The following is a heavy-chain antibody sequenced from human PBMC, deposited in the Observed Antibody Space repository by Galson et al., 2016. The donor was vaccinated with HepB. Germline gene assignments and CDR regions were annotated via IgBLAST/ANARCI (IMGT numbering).Heavy chain of an antibody. V-gene: IGHV3-30*03. D-gene: IGHD4-17*01. CDR2: ISYDGSYK. CDR3: ARDCIMMTVTWGPDY. CDR1: GFTFSRYG. Sequence: SLRLSCAASGFTFSRYGIHWVRQAQGKGLEWVAVISYDGSYKFYADSVRGRFTISRDNSEDTVNLQMNSLRAEDTAVYYCARDCIMMTVTWGPDYWGQGTLVSVSS. J-gene: IGHJ4*02.